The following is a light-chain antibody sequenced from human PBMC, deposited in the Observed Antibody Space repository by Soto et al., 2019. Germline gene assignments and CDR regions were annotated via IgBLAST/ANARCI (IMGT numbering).Light chain of an antibody. J-gene: IGLJ2*01. CDR2: STS. V-gene: IGLV7-43*01. CDR1: TGAVTSGYY. CDR3: LLYYGGAQRV. Sequence: QTVVTQEPSLTVSPGGTVTLTCASSTGAVTSGYYPNWLQQKPGQAPRALIYSTSNKHPWTPARFSGSLLGGKAALTLSGVQPEDEAEYYCLLYYGGAQRVFGGGTKLTVL.